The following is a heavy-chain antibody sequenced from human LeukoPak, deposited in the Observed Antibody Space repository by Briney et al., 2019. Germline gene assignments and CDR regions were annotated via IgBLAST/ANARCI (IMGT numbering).Heavy chain of an antibody. D-gene: IGHD3-10*01. CDR2: ISAYNGNT. Sequence: ASVKVSCKASGYTFTSYGISWVRQAPGQGLEWMGWISAYNGNTNYAQKLQGRVTMTTDTSTSTAYMELRSMRSDDTAVYYCAREAGSGSYYKAWFDPWGQGNLVTLSS. J-gene: IGHJ5*02. V-gene: IGHV1-18*01. CDR3: AREAGSGSYYKAWFDP. CDR1: GYTFTSYG.